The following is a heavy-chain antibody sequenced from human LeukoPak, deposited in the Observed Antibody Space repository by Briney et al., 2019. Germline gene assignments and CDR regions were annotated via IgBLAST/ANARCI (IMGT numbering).Heavy chain of an antibody. Sequence: ASVKVSCKASGGTFSSYAISWVRQAPGQGLEWMGEIIPIFGTANYAQKFQGRVTITADESTSTAYMELSSLRSEDTAVYYCARAVRDSYGTDYWGQGTLVTVSS. D-gene: IGHD5-18*01. CDR3: ARAVRDSYGTDY. CDR2: IIPIFGTA. V-gene: IGHV1-69*13. CDR1: GGTFSSYA. J-gene: IGHJ4*02.